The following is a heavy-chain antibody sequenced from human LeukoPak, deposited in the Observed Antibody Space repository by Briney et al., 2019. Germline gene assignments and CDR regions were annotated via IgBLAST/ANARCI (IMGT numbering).Heavy chain of an antibody. D-gene: IGHD3-22*01. J-gene: IGHJ4*02. V-gene: IGHV4-39*01. CDR3: ARHLDYYDTSGYYRDYFDY. Sequence: PSETLSLTCTVSGGSISSSSYYWGWIRQPPGKGLEWIGSMYYSGSTYYNPSLKSRVTISVDTSKNQISLKLSSVTAADTAVYYCARHLDYYDTSGYYRDYFDYWGQGTLVTVSS. CDR2: MYYSGST. CDR1: GGSISSSSYY.